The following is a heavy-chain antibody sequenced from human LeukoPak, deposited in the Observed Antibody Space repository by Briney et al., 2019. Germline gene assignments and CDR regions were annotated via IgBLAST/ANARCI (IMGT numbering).Heavy chain of an antibody. D-gene: IGHD2-21*02. CDR3: ARVNDIVVVTALYFDY. CDR2: INHSGST. J-gene: IGHJ4*02. Sequence: KPSETLSLTCAVYGGSFSGYYWSWIRQPPGKGLEWIGEINHSGSTNYNPSLKSRVTISVDTSKNQFSLKLSSVTAADTAVYYCARVNDIVVVTALYFDYWGQGTLVTVSS. V-gene: IGHV4-34*01. CDR1: GGSFSGYY.